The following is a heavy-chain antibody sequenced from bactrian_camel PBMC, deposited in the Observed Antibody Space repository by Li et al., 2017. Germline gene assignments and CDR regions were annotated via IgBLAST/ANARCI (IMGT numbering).Heavy chain of an antibody. CDR1: LVTYGSYC. CDR2: LDSDGHT. Sequence: QVQLVESGGGSVQAGGSLRLSCSDSLVTYGSYCMAWVRQVPGKEREGVAALDSDGHTSYADSVKGRFTISQDKATDTVHLQMNSLKPEDTAVYSCKTQPLVKAGCDYSGQGTQVT. J-gene: IGHJ4*01. CDR3: KTQPLVKAGCDY. D-gene: IGHD6*01. V-gene: IGHV3S26*01.